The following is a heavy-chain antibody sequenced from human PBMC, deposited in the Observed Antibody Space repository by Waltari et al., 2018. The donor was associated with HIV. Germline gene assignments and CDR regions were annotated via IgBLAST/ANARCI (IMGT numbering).Heavy chain of an antibody. J-gene: IGHJ4*02. CDR2: INYTGST. V-gene: IGHV4-59*01. CDR1: GGSISNYY. CDR3: ARYSSAWTGFDY. D-gene: IGHD6-19*01. Sequence: QVQLPASGPGLVTPSETLSLICTVSGGSISNYYWGWNRQPKGKGLQWIGYINYTGSTDYNPSLKSRVTISVDTSKNQFSLKLTSVTAADTAQYYCARYSSAWTGFDYWGQGTLVTVSS.